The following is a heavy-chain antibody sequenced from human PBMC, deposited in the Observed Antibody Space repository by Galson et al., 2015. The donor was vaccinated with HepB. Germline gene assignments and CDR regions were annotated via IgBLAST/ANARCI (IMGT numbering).Heavy chain of an antibody. Sequence: SLRLSCAASGFTFSSYAMHWVRQAPGKGLEWVAVISYDGSNKYYADSVKGRFTISRDNSKNTLYLQMNSLRAEDTAVYYCARDHYGDLDYWGQGTLVTVSS. V-gene: IGHV3-30-3*01. CDR3: ARDHYGDLDY. CDR2: ISYDGSNK. D-gene: IGHD4-17*01. CDR1: GFTFSSYA. J-gene: IGHJ4*02.